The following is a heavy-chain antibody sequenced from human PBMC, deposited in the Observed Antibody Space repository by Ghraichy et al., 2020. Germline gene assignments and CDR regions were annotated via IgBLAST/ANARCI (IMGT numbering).Heavy chain of an antibody. V-gene: IGHV4-34*01. J-gene: IGHJ4*02. Sequence: SETLSLTCAVYGGSFSGYYWSWIRQPPGKGLEWIGEINHSGSTNYNPSLKSRVTISVDTSKNQFSLKLSSVTAADTAVYYCARAWHYYGSGSYMPLPEFDYWGQGTLVTVSS. CDR3: ARAWHYYGSGSYMPLPEFDY. CDR2: INHSGST. CDR1: GGSFSGYY. D-gene: IGHD3-10*01.